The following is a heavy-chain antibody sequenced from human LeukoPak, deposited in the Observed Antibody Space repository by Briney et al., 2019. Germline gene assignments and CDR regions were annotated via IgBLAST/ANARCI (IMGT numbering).Heavy chain of an antibody. D-gene: IGHD3-22*01. CDR1: GYTFTNFG. J-gene: IGHJ4*02. Sequence: ASVRVSCKASGYTFTNFGITWVRQAPGQGLEWMGWIAPYNGDTHYTQSLQDRVTMTTDTSTSTAYMELRSLRSDDTAVYYCASRNYYDTTGYYQFYFDYWGQGTLDTVSS. V-gene: IGHV1-18*01. CDR3: ASRNYYDTTGYYQFYFDY. CDR2: IAPYNGDT.